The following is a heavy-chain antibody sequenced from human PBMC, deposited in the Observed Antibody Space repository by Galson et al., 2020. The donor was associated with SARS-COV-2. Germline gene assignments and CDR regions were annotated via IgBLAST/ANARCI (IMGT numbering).Heavy chain of an antibody. CDR2: INMKTGNP. J-gene: IGHJ3*02. Sequence: ASVKVSCKASGFTLRNYIMNWVRRAPGQGLEWMGRINMKTGNPTYAQGFTGRFVFSLDTSVTTASLQISNLKADDSAVYFCVRDPSGDNAFDIWGQGTTITVSS. D-gene: IGHD1-26*01. CDR1: GFTLRNYI. CDR3: VRDPSGDNAFDI. V-gene: IGHV7-4-1*02.